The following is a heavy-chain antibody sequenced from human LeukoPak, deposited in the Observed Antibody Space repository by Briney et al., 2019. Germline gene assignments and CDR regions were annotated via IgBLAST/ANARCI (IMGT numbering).Heavy chain of an antibody. Sequence: TSETLSLTCTVSGGSISSSSYYWGWIRQPPGKGLEWIGSIYYSGRTYYNPSLKSRVTISVDTSKNQFSLKLSSVTAADTAVYYCARHPDKDFWSGYYDYWGQGTLVTVSS. CDR2: IYYSGRT. D-gene: IGHD3-3*01. CDR1: GGSISSSSYY. V-gene: IGHV4-39*01. J-gene: IGHJ4*02. CDR3: ARHPDKDFWSGYYDY.